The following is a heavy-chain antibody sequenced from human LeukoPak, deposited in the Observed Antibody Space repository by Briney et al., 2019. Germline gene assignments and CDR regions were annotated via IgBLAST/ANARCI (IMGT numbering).Heavy chain of an antibody. V-gene: IGHV3-21*06. CDR3: ARDPSAVPTAVNWFDP. Sequence: GGFLRLSCAASGFTFSSYEMNWVRQAPGKGLEWVSSISSTSSYIYYTDSVKGRFTISRDNAKNSLYLQMNSLRAEDTAVYYCARDPSAVPTAVNWFDPWGQGTLVTVSS. J-gene: IGHJ5*02. CDR1: GFTFSSYE. CDR2: ISSTSSYI. D-gene: IGHD2-2*01.